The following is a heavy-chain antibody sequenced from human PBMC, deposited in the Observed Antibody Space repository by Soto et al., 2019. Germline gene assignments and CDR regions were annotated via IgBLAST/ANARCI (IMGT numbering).Heavy chain of an antibody. CDR1: GGSISSGDYY. D-gene: IGHD3-10*01. CDR3: ASRKSSPYFDY. J-gene: IGHJ4*02. CDR2: IYYSGSP. Sequence: SETLSLTCTVSGGSISSGDYYWSWIRQPPGKGLEWIGSIYYSGSPYYNPSLKSRVTISVDTSKNQFSLKLRSVTAADTAVYYCASRKSSPYFDYWGQGTLVTVSS. V-gene: IGHV4-30-4*01.